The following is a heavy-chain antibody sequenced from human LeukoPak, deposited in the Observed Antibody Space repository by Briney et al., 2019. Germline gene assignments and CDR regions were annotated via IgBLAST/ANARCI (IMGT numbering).Heavy chain of an antibody. CDR1: GGTFSSYA. D-gene: IGHD3-22*01. CDR3: AIIPTRGYYYDSSG. CDR2: MNPNSGNT. Sequence: ASVKVSCKASGGTFSSYAISWVRQATGQGLEWMGWMNPNSGNTGYAQKFQGRVTMTRNTSISTAYMELSSLRSEDTAVYYCAIIPTRGYYYDSSGWGQGTLVTVSS. V-gene: IGHV1-8*02. J-gene: IGHJ4*02.